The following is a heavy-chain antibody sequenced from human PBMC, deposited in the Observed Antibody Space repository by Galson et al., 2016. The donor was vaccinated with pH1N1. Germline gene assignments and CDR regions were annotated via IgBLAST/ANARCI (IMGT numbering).Heavy chain of an antibody. CDR2: IYYSGST. Sequence: ETLSLTCTVSGGSISSSSYYWGWIRQPPGKGLEWIGSIYYSGSTYYNPSLKSRVTISVDTSRNQFSLKLSSVTAADTAVYYCARLARGERLFYFDYWGQGTLVTVPS. J-gene: IGHJ4*02. D-gene: IGHD1-26*01. CDR3: ARLARGERLFYFDY. V-gene: IGHV4-39*01. CDR1: GGSISSSSYY.